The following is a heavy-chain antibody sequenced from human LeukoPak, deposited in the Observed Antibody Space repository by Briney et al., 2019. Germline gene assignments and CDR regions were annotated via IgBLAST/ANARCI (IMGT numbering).Heavy chain of an antibody. CDR1: SGSISSNDYY. V-gene: IGHV4-39*01. Sequence: SETLSLTCTVSSGSISSNDYYWGRIRQPPGKGLEWIGTISYSGRTFYNPSLKSRLTISVDTSKNHFSLNLNSVTAADTAVYYSARHLVDWQTPDYWGQGTLVTVSS. J-gene: IGHJ4*02. CDR3: ARHLVDWQTPDY. CDR2: ISYSGRT. D-gene: IGHD3-9*01.